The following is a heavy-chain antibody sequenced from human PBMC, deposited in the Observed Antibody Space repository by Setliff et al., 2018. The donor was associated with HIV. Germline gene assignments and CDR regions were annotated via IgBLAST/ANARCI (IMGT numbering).Heavy chain of an antibody. J-gene: IGHJ4*02. CDR1: GGSFIGSSFQ. V-gene: IGHV4-39*07. CDR2: IAYSGTTRYT. Sequence: SETLSLTCTVSGGSFIGSSFQSTWIRQTPGKGLEWIADIAYSGTTRYTNYNPSLESRVIVSEDTSRDQFFLKLTSVTAYDTAIYYCARGPPFAYWGQGLLVTVSS. CDR3: ARGPPFAY.